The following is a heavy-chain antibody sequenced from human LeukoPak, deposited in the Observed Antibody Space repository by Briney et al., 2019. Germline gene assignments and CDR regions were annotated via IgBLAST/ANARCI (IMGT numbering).Heavy chain of an antibody. J-gene: IGHJ6*02. CDR1: GFTFSSYA. CDR3: ARVLSAYCGGDCYSVDPYYYYGMDV. D-gene: IGHD2-21*02. Sequence: GGSLRLSCAASGFTFSSYAMSWVRQAPGKGLEWVSSISSSSSYIYYADSVKGRFTISRDNAKNSLYLQMNSLRAEDTAVYYCARVLSAYCGGDCYSVDPYYYYGMDVWGQGTTVTVSS. V-gene: IGHV3-21*01. CDR2: ISSSSSYI.